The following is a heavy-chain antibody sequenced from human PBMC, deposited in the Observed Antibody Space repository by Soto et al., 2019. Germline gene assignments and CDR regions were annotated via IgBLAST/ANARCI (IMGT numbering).Heavy chain of an antibody. V-gene: IGHV4-59*01. D-gene: IGHD5-12*01. CDR3: ATGSGYDYFDY. CDR2: IYYSGST. Sequence: KTSETLSLTCTVSGGSISSYYWSWIRQPPGKGLEWIGYIYYSGSTNYNPSLKSRVTISVDTSKNQFSLKLSSVTAADTAVYYCATGSGYDYFDYWGQGTLVTVSS. CDR1: GGSISSYY. J-gene: IGHJ4*02.